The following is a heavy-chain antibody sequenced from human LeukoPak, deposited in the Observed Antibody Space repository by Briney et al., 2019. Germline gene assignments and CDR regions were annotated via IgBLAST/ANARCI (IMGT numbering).Heavy chain of an antibody. CDR3: ARDPGLRWYFDL. CDR1: GFTFSSYS. CDR2: ISSSSSTI. V-gene: IGHV3-48*01. J-gene: IGHJ2*01. D-gene: IGHD3-10*01. Sequence: GGSLRLSCAASGFTFSSYSMNWVRQAPGKGLEWVSYISSSSSTIYYADSVRGRFTISRDNAKNSLYLQMNSLRAEDTAVYYCARDPGLRWYFDLWGRGTLVTVSS.